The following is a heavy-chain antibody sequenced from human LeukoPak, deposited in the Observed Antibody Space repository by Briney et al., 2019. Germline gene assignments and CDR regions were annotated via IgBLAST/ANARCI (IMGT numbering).Heavy chain of an antibody. V-gene: IGHV4-34*12. CDR1: GGSFSGYY. D-gene: IGHD3-3*01. CDR2: ILHTGST. J-gene: IGHJ5*02. Sequence: SETLSLTCAVYGGSFSGYYWSWIRQPPGKGLEWIGEILHTGSTNYNPSLKSRVTISVDTSKKQFSLKLSSVTAADTAVYSCARPTNCDFWSGFSTWGQGTLVTVSS. CDR3: ARPTNCDFWSGFST.